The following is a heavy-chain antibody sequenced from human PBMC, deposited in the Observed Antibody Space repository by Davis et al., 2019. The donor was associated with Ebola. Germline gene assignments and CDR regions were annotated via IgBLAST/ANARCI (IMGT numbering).Heavy chain of an antibody. Sequence: ASVKVSCKASGYTFNSYYIHWVRQAPGQGLEWMGIINPSGGSTTYAQKFQGRVTMTRDTSTRTVYMELSRLRSDDTAVYYCARSGAGLYYFDYWGQGTLVTVSS. J-gene: IGHJ4*02. CDR1: GYTFNSYY. V-gene: IGHV1-46*02. D-gene: IGHD6-19*01. CDR2: INPSGGST. CDR3: ARSGAGLYYFDY.